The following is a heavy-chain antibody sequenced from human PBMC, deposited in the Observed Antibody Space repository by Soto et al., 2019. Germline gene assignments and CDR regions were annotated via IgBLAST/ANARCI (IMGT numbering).Heavy chain of an antibody. CDR1: GFTFSSYS. D-gene: IGHD1-1*01. V-gene: IGHV3-21*01. CDR2: ISSSSSYI. Sequence: GGSLRLSCAASGFTFSSYSMNWVRQAPGKGLEWVSSISSSSSYIYYADSVKGRFTISRDNAKNSLYLQMNSLRAEDTAVYYCASVPHSELDLHPYYFAYWGQGSLVTVS. J-gene: IGHJ4*02. CDR3: ASVPHSELDLHPYYFAY.